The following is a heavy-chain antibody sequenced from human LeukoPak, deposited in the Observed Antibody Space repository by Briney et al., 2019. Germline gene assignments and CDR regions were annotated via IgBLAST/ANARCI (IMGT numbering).Heavy chain of an antibody. J-gene: IGHJ4*02. CDR3: AKGRTTVTKLSYFDY. V-gene: IGHV3-9*03. CDR2: ISWNSGSI. CDR1: GFTFDDYA. D-gene: IGHD4-17*01. Sequence: GGSLRLSCAASGFTFDDYAMHWVRQAPGKGLEWVSGISWNSGSIGYADSVKGRFTISRDNAKNSLYLQMNSLRAEDMALYYSAKGRTTVTKLSYFDYWGQGTLVTVSS.